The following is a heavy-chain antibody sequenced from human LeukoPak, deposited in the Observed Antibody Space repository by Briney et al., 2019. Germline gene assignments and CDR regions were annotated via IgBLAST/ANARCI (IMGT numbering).Heavy chain of an antibody. CDR1: AGSISSYD. CDR3: ARTHKGYYYDSSGYYSPYYYYYGMDV. J-gene: IGHJ6*02. V-gene: IGHV4-59*08. D-gene: IGHD3-22*01. Sequence: SQTLSLTCTVSAGSISSYDWSWIRQPPGKGLEWIGYIYYSGSTNYNPSLKSRVTISVDTSKNQFSLKLSSVTAADTAVYYCARTHKGYYYDSSGYYSPYYYYYGMDVWGQGTTVTVSS. CDR2: IYYSGST.